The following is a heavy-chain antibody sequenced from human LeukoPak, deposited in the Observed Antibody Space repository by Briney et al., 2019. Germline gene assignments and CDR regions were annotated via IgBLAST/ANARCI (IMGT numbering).Heavy chain of an antibody. CDR3: AGDANVVSSSWYFDY. J-gene: IGHJ4*02. Sequence: SETLSLTCAVYGGSFSGYYWSWIRQPPGKGLEWIGEINHSGSTNYNPSLKSRVTISVDTSKNQFSLKLSSVTAADTAVYYCAGDANVVSSSWYFDYWGRGPLVTVSS. CDR1: GGSFSGYY. D-gene: IGHD6-13*01. V-gene: IGHV4-34*01. CDR2: INHSGST.